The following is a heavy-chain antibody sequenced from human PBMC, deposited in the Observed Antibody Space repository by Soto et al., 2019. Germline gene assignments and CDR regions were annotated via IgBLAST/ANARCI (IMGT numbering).Heavy chain of an antibody. V-gene: IGHV1-69*02. Sequence: QVQLVQSGAEVKKPGSSVKVSCKASGGTFSSNTMSWVRQAPGQGLEWMGRIIPILGIANYAQKFQGRVTITPDKSTSTAYMELSRLRSEDTAVYYCARSSDSYGFFYWGQGTLVTVSS. J-gene: IGHJ4*02. CDR1: GGTFSSNT. D-gene: IGHD5-18*01. CDR3: ARSSDSYGFFY. CDR2: IIPILGIA.